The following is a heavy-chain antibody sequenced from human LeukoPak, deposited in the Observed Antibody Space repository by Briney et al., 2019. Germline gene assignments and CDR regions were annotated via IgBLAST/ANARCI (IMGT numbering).Heavy chain of an antibody. D-gene: IGHD2/OR15-2a*01. CDR3: AEWYCNTNNCYYDY. V-gene: IGHV3-53*01. CDR2: IYNTGET. Sequence: GGSLRFSCAASGFTVSNNYMSWVRQAPGEGLEWVSFIYNTGETYYADSVKGRFTISRDNSKNTLFLEMNSLRAEDTAVYYCAEWYCNTNNCYYDYWGQGTLVSVSS. J-gene: IGHJ4*02. CDR1: GFTVSNNY.